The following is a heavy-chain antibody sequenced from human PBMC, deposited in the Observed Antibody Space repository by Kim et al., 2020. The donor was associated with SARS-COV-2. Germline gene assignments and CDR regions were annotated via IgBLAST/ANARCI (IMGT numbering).Heavy chain of an antibody. Sequence: GGSTGYADSVKGRFTISRDNAKNSLYLQMNSLRAEDTALYHCARDQPQGYWGQGTLVTVSS. CDR2: GGST. V-gene: IGHV3-20*01. CDR3: ARDQPQGY. J-gene: IGHJ4*02.